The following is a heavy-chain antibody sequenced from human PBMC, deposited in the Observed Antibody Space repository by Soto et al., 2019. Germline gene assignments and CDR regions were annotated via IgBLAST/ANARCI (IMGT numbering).Heavy chain of an antibody. J-gene: IGHJ3*02. CDR1: GYTFTGYY. D-gene: IGHD6-6*01. V-gene: IGHV1-2*04. CDR2: INPNSGGT. CDR3: ARVWRSSSFDAFDI. Sequence: ASVKVSCKASGYTFTGYYMHWVRQAPGQGLEWMGWINPNSGGTNYAQKFQGWVTMTRDTSISTAYMELSSLRSEDTAVYYCARVWRSSSFDAFDIWGQGRMVTVSS.